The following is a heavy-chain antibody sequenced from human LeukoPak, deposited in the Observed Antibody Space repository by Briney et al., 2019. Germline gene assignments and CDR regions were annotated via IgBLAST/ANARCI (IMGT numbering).Heavy chain of an antibody. D-gene: IGHD1-26*01. V-gene: IGHV3-23*01. CDR1: GFTFTIYG. J-gene: IGHJ4*02. CDR2: ISGSGGST. Sequence: GGSLRLSCAASGFTFTIYGMNWVRQAPGKGLEWVSAISGSGGSTYYADSVKGRFTISRDNSKNTLYLQMNSLRAEDTAVYYCAKASRSSYNYWGQGTLVTVSS. CDR3: AKASRSSYNY.